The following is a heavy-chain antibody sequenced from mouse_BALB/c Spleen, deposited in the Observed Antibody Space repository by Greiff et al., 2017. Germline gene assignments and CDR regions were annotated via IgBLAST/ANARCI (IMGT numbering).Heavy chain of an antibody. Sequence: VQLQQSGAELVKPGASVKLSCTASGFNIKDTYMHWVKQRPEQGLEWIGRIDPANGNTKYDPKFQGKATITADTSSNTAYLQLSSLTSEDTAVYYCVTRYGSSGYFDYWGQGTTLTVSS. CDR1: GFNIKDTY. D-gene: IGHD1-1*01. CDR2: IDPANGNT. CDR3: VTRYGSSGYFDY. V-gene: IGHV14-3*02. J-gene: IGHJ2*01.